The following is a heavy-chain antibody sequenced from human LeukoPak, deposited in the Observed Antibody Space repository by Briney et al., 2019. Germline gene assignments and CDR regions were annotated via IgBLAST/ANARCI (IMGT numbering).Heavy chain of an antibody. Sequence: GGSLRLSCAASGFTFSSYGMHWVRQAPGKGLEWVAVIRYNGNNKYYADSVKGRFTISRDNSKNTVYLQMNSLRGDDTAVYYCARDLGQYYDTSDNWFDPWGQGTLVTVSS. J-gene: IGHJ5*02. CDR3: ARDLGQYYDTSDNWFDP. D-gene: IGHD3-22*01. CDR2: IRYNGNNK. V-gene: IGHV3-30*02. CDR1: GFTFSSYG.